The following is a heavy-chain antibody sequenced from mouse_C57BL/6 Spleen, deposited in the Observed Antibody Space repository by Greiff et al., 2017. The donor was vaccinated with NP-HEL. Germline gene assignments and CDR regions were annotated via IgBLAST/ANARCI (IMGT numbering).Heavy chain of an antibody. J-gene: IGHJ1*03. Sequence: EVQGVESGAELVRPGASVKLSCTASGFNIKDDYMHWVKQRPEQGLEWIGWIDPENGDTEYASKFQGKATITADTSSNTAYLQLSSLTSEDTAVYYCTTITTNVWGTGTTVTVSS. CDR2: IDPENGDT. CDR1: GFNIKDDY. D-gene: IGHD1-1*01. V-gene: IGHV14-4*01. CDR3: TTITTNV.